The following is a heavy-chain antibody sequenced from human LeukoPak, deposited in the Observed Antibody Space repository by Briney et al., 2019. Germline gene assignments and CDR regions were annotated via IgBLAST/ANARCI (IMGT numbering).Heavy chain of an antibody. Sequence: ASVKVSCKASGYTFTNYDINRVRQAAGQGLEWMGWMNPYSGNTGYAQKFQGRVTMTRSTSISTAYMELGSLTSEDTAVYYCTRGSQNCASASCYNFWGQGTLVTVSS. V-gene: IGHV1-8*02. D-gene: IGHD2-2*02. CDR3: TRGSQNCASASCYNF. CDR1: GYTFTNYD. J-gene: IGHJ4*02. CDR2: MNPYSGNT.